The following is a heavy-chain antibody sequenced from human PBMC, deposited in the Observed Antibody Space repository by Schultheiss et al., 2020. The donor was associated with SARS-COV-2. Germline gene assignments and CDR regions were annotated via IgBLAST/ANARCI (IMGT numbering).Heavy chain of an antibody. CDR3: AKGTGGGSYYDY. Sequence: GESLKISCAASGFTFSSYDMHWVRQATGKGLEWVSAISGSGGRTYFADSVKGRFTISRDNSKNTLDLQMNSLRVEDTAVYYCAKGTGGGSYYDYWGQGTLVTVSS. J-gene: IGHJ4*02. CDR1: GFTFSSYD. CDR2: ISGSGGRT. D-gene: IGHD2-15*01. V-gene: IGHV3-23*01.